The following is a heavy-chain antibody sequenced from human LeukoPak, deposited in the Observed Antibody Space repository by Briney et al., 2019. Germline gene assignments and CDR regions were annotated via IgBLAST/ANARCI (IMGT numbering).Heavy chain of an antibody. V-gene: IGHV3-20*04. D-gene: IGHD3-3*01. CDR2: INWNGGST. Sequence: GGSLRLSCAASGFTFDDYGMSWVRQAPGKGLEWVSGINWNGGSTGYADSVKGRFTISRDNSKNTLYLQMNSLRAEDTAVYYCAKTRRGDTIFGVVIIPVCYFDYWGQGTLVTVSS. J-gene: IGHJ4*02. CDR3: AKTRRGDTIFGVVIIPVCYFDY. CDR1: GFTFDDYG.